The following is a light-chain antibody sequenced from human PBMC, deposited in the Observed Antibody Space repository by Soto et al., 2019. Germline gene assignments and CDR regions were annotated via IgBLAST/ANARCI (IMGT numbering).Light chain of an antibody. CDR2: STN. CDR3: ALYVGSGTVV. J-gene: IGLJ2*01. V-gene: IGLV8-61*01. Sequence: QTVVSQEPSFSVFPGETVTLTCGLTSASVLTSYYPSWYQQTPGQAPRTLIYSTNIRSSGVPDRFSGSILGNKAALTITGAQADDESDYYCALYVGSGTVVFGGGTKVTVL. CDR1: SASVLTSYY.